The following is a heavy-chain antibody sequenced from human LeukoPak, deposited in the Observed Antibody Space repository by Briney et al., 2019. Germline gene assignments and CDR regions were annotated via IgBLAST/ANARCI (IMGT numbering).Heavy chain of an antibody. V-gene: IGHV4-39*07. J-gene: IGHJ4*02. CDR1: GGSISSSSYY. Sequence: PSETLSLTCTVSGGSISSSSYYWGWIRQPPGKGLEWIGSIYYSGSTYYNPSLKSRVTISVDTSKNQFSLKLRSVTAADTAVYYCARDRYYYDSSGYYYFDYWGQGTLVTVSS. D-gene: IGHD3-22*01. CDR2: IYYSGST. CDR3: ARDRYYYDSSGYYYFDY.